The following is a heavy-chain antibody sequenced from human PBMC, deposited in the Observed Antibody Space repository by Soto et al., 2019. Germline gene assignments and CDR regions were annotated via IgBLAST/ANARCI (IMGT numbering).Heavy chain of an antibody. D-gene: IGHD6-13*01. CDR1: GFYFSGYW. J-gene: IGHJ4*02. V-gene: IGHV3-74*01. CDR2: INTDGSDT. Sequence: GGSLRLSCAASGFYFSGYWMHWVRQVPGKGLVWVSRINTDGSDTLYADSVKGRFTISRDNTKNTLYLQMSSLQAEDTAIYYCVRAAARGDSWGQGTLVTVSS. CDR3: VRAAARGDS.